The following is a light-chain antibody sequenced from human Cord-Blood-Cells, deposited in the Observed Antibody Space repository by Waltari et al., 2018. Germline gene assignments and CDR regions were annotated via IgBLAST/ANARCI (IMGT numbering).Light chain of an antibody. CDR1: LSVSSSY. J-gene: IGKJ1*01. V-gene: IGKV3-20*01. CDR2: GAS. Sequence: EIVLTQSPGTLSLSPGERATLSCRASLSVSSSYLAWYQQKPGQAPRLLIYGASSRATGIPDRFRGSGSGTDFTLTISRLGPEDFAVYYCQQYGSSPTFGQGTKVEIK. CDR3: QQYGSSPT.